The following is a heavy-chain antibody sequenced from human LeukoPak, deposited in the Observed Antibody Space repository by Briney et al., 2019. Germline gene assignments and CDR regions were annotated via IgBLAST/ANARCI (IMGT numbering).Heavy chain of an antibody. J-gene: IGHJ3*02. CDR1: GFTFSSYE. CDR3: ASPYYDFWSGFPMI. D-gene: IGHD3-3*01. Sequence: GGSLRLSCAASGFTFSSYEMNWVRQAPGKGLEWVSYISSSGSTIYYADSVKGRFTISRDNAKNSLYLQMYSLRAEDTAVYYCASPYYDFWSGFPMIWGQGTMVTVSS. V-gene: IGHV3-48*03. CDR2: ISSSGSTI.